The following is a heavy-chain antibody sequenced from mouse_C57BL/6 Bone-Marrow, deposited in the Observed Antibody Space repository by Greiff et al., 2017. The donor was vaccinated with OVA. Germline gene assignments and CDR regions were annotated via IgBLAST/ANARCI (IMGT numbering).Heavy chain of an antibody. V-gene: IGHV1-76*01. J-gene: IGHJ2*01. CDR2: IYPGSGDT. CDR3: ASSCDYDDYFDY. Sequence: QVQLQQSGAELVRPGASVKLSCKASGYTFTDYYINWVKQRPGQGLEWIARIYPGSGDTYYNEKFKGKATLTVEKSSSTAYMQLSSLTSEDSAVYFCASSCDYDDYFDYWGQGTTLTVSS. CDR1: GYTFTDYY. D-gene: IGHD2-4*01.